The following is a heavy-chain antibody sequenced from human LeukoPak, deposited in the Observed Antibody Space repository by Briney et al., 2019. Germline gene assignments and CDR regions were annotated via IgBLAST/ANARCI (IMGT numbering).Heavy chain of an antibody. Sequence: SETLSLTCTVSGGSISSYYWSWIRQPPGKGLEWIGYIYCSGSTNYNPSLKSRVTISVDTSKNQFSLKLSSVTAADTAVYYCASTPGDYYDSSPGWWFDPWGQGTLVTVSS. D-gene: IGHD3-22*01. CDR2: IYCSGST. J-gene: IGHJ5*02. CDR1: GGSISSYY. CDR3: ASTPGDYYDSSPGWWFDP. V-gene: IGHV4-59*01.